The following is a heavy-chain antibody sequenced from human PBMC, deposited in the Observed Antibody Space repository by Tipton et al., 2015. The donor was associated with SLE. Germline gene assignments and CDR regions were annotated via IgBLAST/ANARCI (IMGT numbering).Heavy chain of an antibody. CDR2: IYYSGST. D-gene: IGHD7-27*01. CDR3: AAWGYGYFDY. CDR1: GGSISSYY. Sequence: TLSLTCTVSGGSISSYYWNWIRQPPGKGLEWIGYIYYSGSTNYNPSLKSRVTISVDTSKNQFSLKLSSVTAADTAVYYCAAWGYGYFDYWGQGTLVTVSS. V-gene: IGHV4-59*12. J-gene: IGHJ4*02.